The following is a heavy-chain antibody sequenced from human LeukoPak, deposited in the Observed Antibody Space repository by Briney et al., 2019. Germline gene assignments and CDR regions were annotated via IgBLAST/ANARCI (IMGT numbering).Heavy chain of an antibody. CDR1: GYTFTKYY. CDR2: MHPTGDST. V-gene: IGHV1-46*01. J-gene: IGHJ5*02. CDR3: ARHDFDLPMIYSFFVH. D-gene: IGHD3-3*01. Sequence: ASVKVSCKASGYTFTKYYMNWVRQAPGQGLEWMGIMHPTGDSTNYAQKFQGRVTLTRDTSTGTFYMELSSLTSGDTAVYYCARHDFDLPMIYSFFVHWGQGTLVTVSS.